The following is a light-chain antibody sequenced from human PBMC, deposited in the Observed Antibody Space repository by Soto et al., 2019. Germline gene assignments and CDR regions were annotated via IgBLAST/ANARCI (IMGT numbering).Light chain of an antibody. V-gene: IGKV1-39*01. J-gene: IGKJ2*01. Sequence: DIQMTQSPSCLSASVGDRVTITCRASQSISSYLNWYQQKPGKAPKLLIYAASSLQSGVPSRFSGSGSGTDFTLTISSLQPEAFATYYCQQSYSTPPTFGQGTKLEIK. CDR1: QSISSY. CDR3: QQSYSTPPT. CDR2: AAS.